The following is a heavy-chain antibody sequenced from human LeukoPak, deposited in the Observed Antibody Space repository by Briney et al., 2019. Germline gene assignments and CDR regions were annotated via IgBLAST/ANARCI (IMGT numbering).Heavy chain of an antibody. D-gene: IGHD1-26*01. CDR1: GGSISIGSYY. J-gene: IGHJ6*02. V-gene: IGHV4-61*02. CDR2: IYTSGST. Sequence: SETLSLTCTVSGGSISIGSYYWSWIRQPAGKGLEWIGRIYTSGSTNYNPSLKSRVTISVDTSKNQFSLKLSSVTAADTAVYYCARGLGGSYYYYYGMDVWGQGTTVTVSS. CDR3: ARGLGGSYYYYYGMDV.